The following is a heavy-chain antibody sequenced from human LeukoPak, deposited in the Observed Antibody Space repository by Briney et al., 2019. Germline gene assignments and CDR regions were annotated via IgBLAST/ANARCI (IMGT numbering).Heavy chain of an antibody. CDR2: IKSKTDGGTT. CDR1: GITFSNAW. J-gene: IGHJ4*02. Sequence: GGSLRLSCAASGITFSNAWMSWVRQAPGKGLEWVGRIKSKTDGGTTDYAAPVKGRFTISRDDSKNTLYLQMNSLKTEDTAVYYCTTDPLVVVLFDYWGQGTLVTVSS. D-gene: IGHD2-15*01. CDR3: TTDPLVVVLFDY. V-gene: IGHV3-15*01.